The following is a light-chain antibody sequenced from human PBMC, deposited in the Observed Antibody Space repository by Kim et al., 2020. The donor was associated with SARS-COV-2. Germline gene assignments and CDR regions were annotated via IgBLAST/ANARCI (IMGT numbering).Light chain of an antibody. CDR3: NSRDSSGNHLV. CDR1: SLRSYY. V-gene: IGLV3-19*01. CDR2: GKT. Sequence: ALGQTVRITSQRDSLRSYYTSWYQQKPGQAPVLVIYGKTNRPSGIPDRFSGSSSGNTASLTITGAQAEDEADYYCNSRDSSGNHLVFGGGTQLTVL. J-gene: IGLJ3*02.